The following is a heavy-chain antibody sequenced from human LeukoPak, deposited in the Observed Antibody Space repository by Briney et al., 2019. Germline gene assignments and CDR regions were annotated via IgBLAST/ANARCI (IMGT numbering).Heavy chain of an antibody. CDR3: ARDRGYYFDY. Sequence: GGSLRLSCAASGFTFSDYTMNWVRQAPGKGLEWVSSISSSSSYIYYADSLKGRFTISRDNAKISLYLQMCSLRAEDTAVYYCARDRGYYFDYWGQGTLVTVSS. CDR1: GFTFSDYT. CDR2: ISSSSSYI. V-gene: IGHV3-21*01. J-gene: IGHJ4*02. D-gene: IGHD3-16*01.